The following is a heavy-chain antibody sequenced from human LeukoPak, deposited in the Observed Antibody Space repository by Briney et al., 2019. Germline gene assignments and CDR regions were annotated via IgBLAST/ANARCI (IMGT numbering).Heavy chain of an antibody. D-gene: IGHD6-19*01. Sequence: GGSLRLSCAASGFSFSSYEMNWVRQAPGKGLEWVSYISSSGSIMYSADSVKGRFTISRDNAKNTLYLQMNSLRAEDTAVYYCARERRSSGWYDAFDMRGQGTMVTVSS. CDR3: ARERRSSGWYDAFDM. CDR2: ISSSGSIM. J-gene: IGHJ3*02. V-gene: IGHV3-48*03. CDR1: GFSFSSYE.